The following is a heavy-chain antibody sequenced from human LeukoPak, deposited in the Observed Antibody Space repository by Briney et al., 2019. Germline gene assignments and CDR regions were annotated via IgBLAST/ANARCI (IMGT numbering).Heavy chain of an antibody. J-gene: IGHJ4*02. D-gene: IGHD3-9*01. Sequence: MPGGSLRLSCVVSGFTFKTYSMNWVRQAPGKGLEWVSSISSGGTYVDYADSVKGRFTISRGNAKNSLYLQMNSLRAEDTAVYYCAGSILTGYPNFDYWGQGTLVTVSS. CDR1: GFTFKTYS. V-gene: IGHV3-21*01. CDR3: AGSILTGYPNFDY. CDR2: ISSGGTYV.